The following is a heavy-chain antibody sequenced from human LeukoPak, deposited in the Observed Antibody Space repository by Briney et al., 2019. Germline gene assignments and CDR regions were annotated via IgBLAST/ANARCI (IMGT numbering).Heavy chain of an antibody. CDR3: ARLAAAGTFYFDY. Sequence: SETLSLTCTVSGGSISSSSYYWGWIRQPPGKGLEWIGSIYYSGSTYYNPSLKSRVTISVDTSKNQFSLKLSSVTAADTAVYYCARLAAAGTFYFDYWGQGTLVTASS. D-gene: IGHD6-13*01. CDR1: GGSISSSSYY. V-gene: IGHV4-39*01. J-gene: IGHJ4*02. CDR2: IYYSGST.